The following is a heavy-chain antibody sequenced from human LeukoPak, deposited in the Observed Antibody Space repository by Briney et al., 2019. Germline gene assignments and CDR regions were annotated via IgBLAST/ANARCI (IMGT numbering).Heavy chain of an antibody. CDR2: ISAYNGNT. CDR1: GYTFTSYG. V-gene: IGHV1-18*01. CDR3: ARDLGPYGSGSHDAFDI. Sequence: ASVKVSCKASGYTFTSYGISRVRQAPGQGLEWMGWISAYNGNTNYAQKLQGRVTMTTDTSTSTAYMELRSLRSDDTAVYYCARDLGPYGSGSHDAFDIWGQGTMVTVSS. J-gene: IGHJ3*02. D-gene: IGHD3-10*01.